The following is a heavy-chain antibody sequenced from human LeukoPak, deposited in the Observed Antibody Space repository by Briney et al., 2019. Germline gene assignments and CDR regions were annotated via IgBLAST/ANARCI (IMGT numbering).Heavy chain of an antibody. V-gene: IGHV4-39*01. J-gene: IGHJ3*02. Sequence: SETLTLICTLSGHCLRRRSYYGVGHPVPPGKPLVGGGDFYDSGSTWFNPSLKSRVTISGDTSKNQFSLKLTSVTAADTAVYYCARHSRPGYGDYENAFDIWGQGTMVTVSS. CDR2: FYDSGST. D-gene: IGHD5-12*01. CDR1: GHCLRRRSYY. CDR3: ARHSRPGYGDYENAFDI.